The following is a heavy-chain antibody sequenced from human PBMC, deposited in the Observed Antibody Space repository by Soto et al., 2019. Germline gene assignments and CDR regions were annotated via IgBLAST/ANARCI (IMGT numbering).Heavy chain of an antibody. CDR1: AGSISNYH. V-gene: IGHV4-59*01. D-gene: IGHD2-15*01. CDR2: IFYTGKT. CDR3: ARVLEVAGGFDP. J-gene: IGHJ5*02. Sequence: QVQLQESGPGLVRPSETQSLTCSVSAGSISNYHWSWIRQPPGKGLEWIGYIFYTGKTNYNPSLKSRVTISLDTSKNQFSLRLESVTAADTAVYYCARVLEVAGGFDPWGQGTLVTVSS.